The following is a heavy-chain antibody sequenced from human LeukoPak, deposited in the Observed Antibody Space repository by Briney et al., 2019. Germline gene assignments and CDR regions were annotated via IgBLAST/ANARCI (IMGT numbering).Heavy chain of an antibody. V-gene: IGHV3-7*01. D-gene: IGHD6-19*01. CDR1: GFTLSSYW. Sequence: PGGSLRLSCAASGFTLSSYWLTWVRQAPGKGLEWVANIKEDGGDKYYVDSVKGRFIISRDNAKNSVYLQLNSLRAEDTAVYYCARRPVAVAGYYYYHYMDVWGKGTRSPSP. CDR2: IKEDGGDK. CDR3: ARRPVAVAGYYYYHYMDV. J-gene: IGHJ6*03.